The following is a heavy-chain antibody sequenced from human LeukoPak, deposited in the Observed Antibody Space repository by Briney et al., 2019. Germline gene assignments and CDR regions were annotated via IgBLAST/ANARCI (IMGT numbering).Heavy chain of an antibody. D-gene: IGHD1-14*01. J-gene: IGHJ5*02. Sequence: GASVKVSCKASGGTFSSYAISWVRQAPGQGLEWMGRINPNSGGTNYAQKFQGRVTMTRDTSISTAYMELSRLRSDDTAVYYCARVSSPLQYNWFDPWGQGTLVTVSS. V-gene: IGHV1-2*06. CDR2: INPNSGGT. CDR3: ARVSSPLQYNWFDP. CDR1: GGTFSSYA.